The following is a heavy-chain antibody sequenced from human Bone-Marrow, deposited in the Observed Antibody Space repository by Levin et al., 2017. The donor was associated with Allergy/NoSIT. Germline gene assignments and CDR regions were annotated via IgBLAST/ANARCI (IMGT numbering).Heavy chain of an antibody. D-gene: IGHD5-12*01. J-gene: IGHJ6*02. Sequence: GGSLRLSCAASAFTFSDYYMSWIRQAPGKGLEWVSYISNSGTTIYYAESVKGRFTITRDNAKNSLYLQMNSLRAEDTAVYYCARETLVTIDHYYYGMDVWGQGTTVIVSS. CDR2: ISNSGTTI. V-gene: IGHV3-11*01. CDR1: AFTFSDYY. CDR3: ARETLVTIDHYYYGMDV.